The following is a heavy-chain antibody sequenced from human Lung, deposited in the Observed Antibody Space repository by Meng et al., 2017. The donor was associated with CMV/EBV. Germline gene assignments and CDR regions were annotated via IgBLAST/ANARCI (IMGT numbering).Heavy chain of an antibody. CDR3: EEARIRYYYDSETIDY. CDR1: GFIFSSYG. CDR2: IRYDGSKE. V-gene: IGHV3-30*02. D-gene: IGHD3-22*01. J-gene: IGHJ4*02. Sequence: GESLKISCAASGFIFSSYGMHWVRQAPGKGLEWVAFIRYDGSKEYYVDFVKGRFTISRDNSKNTLYLQMHSLRPEDTAVYYCEEARIRYYYDSETIDYWGQGTXVTVSS.